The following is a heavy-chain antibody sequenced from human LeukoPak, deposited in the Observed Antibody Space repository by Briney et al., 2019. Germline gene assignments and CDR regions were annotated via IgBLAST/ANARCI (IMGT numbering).Heavy chain of an antibody. D-gene: IGHD6-19*01. J-gene: IGHJ4*02. Sequence: GGSLRLSCAASGFTFSSYAMRWVRQAPGKGLEWVSGISGSGDSTYYADSVKGRFTISRDNSKNTLYLQMNSLRAEDTDVYYCARRSGIAVAGAFDYWGQGTLVTVSS. V-gene: IGHV3-23*01. CDR1: GFTFSSYA. CDR3: ARRSGIAVAGAFDY. CDR2: ISGSGDST.